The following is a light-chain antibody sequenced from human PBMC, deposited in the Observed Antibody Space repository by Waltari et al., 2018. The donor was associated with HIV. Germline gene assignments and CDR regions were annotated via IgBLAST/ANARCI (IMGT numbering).Light chain of an antibody. V-gene: IGLV1-40*01. CDR3: QSYDITLSASVV. CDR1: TSNIGADYD. Sequence: QSVLTQPPSVSGAPGQRVTISCTGSTSNIGADYDVHWYQQIPGTAPKLLISGTKIRPSGVPDRFPASKSGTSASLTITGLQAEDEADYFCQSYDITLSASVVFGGGTKLTVL. CDR2: GTK. J-gene: IGLJ2*01.